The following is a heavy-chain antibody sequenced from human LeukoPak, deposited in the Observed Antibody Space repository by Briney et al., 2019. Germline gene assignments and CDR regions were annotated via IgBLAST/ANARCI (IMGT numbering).Heavy chain of an antibody. Sequence: GGSLRLSCAASGFTFSDNYMSWIRQAPGKGLEWVSYISSSGSIYYADSVKGRFTISRDNAKNSLYLQMNSLRAEDTAVYYCAKDRQLRLGELSLYADDAFDIWGQGTMVTVSS. V-gene: IGHV3-11*01. CDR1: GFTFSDNY. CDR2: ISSSGSI. CDR3: AKDRQLRLGELSLYADDAFDI. J-gene: IGHJ3*02. D-gene: IGHD3-16*02.